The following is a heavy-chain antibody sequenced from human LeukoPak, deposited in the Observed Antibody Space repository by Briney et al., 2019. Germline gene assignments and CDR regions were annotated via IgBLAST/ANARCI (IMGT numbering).Heavy chain of an antibody. V-gene: IGHV3-30-3*01. Sequence: GRSLRLSCAASGFTFSSYAMHWVRQAPGKGLEWVAVISYDGSNKYYADSVKGRFTISRDNSKNTLYLQMNSLRAEDTAVYYCAREPILMVNTFDYWGQGTLVTVSS. D-gene: IGHD2-8*01. CDR1: GFTFSSYA. CDR3: AREPILMVNTFDY. CDR2: ISYDGSNK. J-gene: IGHJ4*02.